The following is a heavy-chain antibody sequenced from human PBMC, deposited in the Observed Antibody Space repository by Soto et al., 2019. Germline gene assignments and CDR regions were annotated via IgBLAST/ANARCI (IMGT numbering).Heavy chain of an antibody. CDR2: INPNSGGT. J-gene: IGHJ4*02. V-gene: IGHV1-2*02. CDR1: GYTFTGYY. CDR3: AREQRGGIAARTFAY. D-gene: IGHD6-6*01. Sequence: GASVKVSCKASGYTFTGYYMHWVRQAPGQGLEWMGWINPNSGGTNYAQKFQGRVTMTRDTSISTAYMELSRLRSDDTAVYYCAREQRGGIAARTFAYWGQGTLVTVSS.